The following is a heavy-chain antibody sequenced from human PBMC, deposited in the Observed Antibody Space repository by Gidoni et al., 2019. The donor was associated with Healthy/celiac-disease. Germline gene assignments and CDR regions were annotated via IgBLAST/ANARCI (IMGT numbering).Heavy chain of an antibody. V-gene: IGHV1-69*06. CDR2: IIPIFGTA. CDR3: ARGRSWDSWGGDYYYYYMDV. D-gene: IGHD1-26*01. Sequence: QVQLVQSGAEVKKPGSSVKVSCKASGGTFSSYAISWVRQAPGQGLEWMGGIIPIFGTANYAQKFQGRVTITADKSTSTAYMELSSLRSEDTAVYYCARGRSWDSWGGDYYYYYMDVWGKGTTVTVSS. CDR1: GGTFSSYA. J-gene: IGHJ6*03.